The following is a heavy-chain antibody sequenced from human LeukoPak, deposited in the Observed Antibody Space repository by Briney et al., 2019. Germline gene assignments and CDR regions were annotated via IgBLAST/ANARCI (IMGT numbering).Heavy chain of an antibody. CDR3: ARNGMELAFDI. D-gene: IGHD3-10*01. V-gene: IGHV4-4*02. CDR1: GESIRSSNW. CDR2: IYHSGTT. J-gene: IGHJ3*02. Sequence: PSETLSLTCAVSGESIRSSNWWSWVRQSPEKGLEWIGEIYHSGTTNYNPSLKSRVTISVDTSKNQFSLKLSSVTAADTAVYYCARNGMELAFDIWGQGTMVTVSS.